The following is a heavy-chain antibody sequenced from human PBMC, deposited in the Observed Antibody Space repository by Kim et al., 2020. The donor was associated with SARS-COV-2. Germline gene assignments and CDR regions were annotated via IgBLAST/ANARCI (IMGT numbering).Heavy chain of an antibody. V-gene: IGHV4-39*01. CDR1: GGSISGSYYY. J-gene: IGHJ4*02. Sequence: SETLSLTCTVSGGSISGSYYYWGWIRQPPGKGLQWIGNIYYSGSTYYNTSLESRVTISLDTSKNQFSLRLSSVTAADTAVYYCARLRWDTAEDHYWGQGTLVTVSS. CDR2: IYYSGST. D-gene: IGHD1-26*01. CDR3: ARLRWDTAEDHY.